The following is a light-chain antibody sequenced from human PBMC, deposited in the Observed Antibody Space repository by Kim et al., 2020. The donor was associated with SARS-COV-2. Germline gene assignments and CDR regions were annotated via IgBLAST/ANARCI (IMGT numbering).Light chain of an antibody. CDR2: AAS. CDR1: QYISSS. J-gene: IGKJ4*01. V-gene: IGKV1-8*01. Sequence: SASAGDRVPIPCRASQYISSSVAWYQQKPGTAPKLLIYAASTLQSGVPSRFSGSGSGTDFTLTINYLQSEDFATYYCQQYYSYPLTFGGGTKLEI. CDR3: QQYYSYPLT.